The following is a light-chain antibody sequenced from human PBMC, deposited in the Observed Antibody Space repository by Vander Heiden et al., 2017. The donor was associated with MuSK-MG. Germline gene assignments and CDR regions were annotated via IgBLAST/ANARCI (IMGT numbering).Light chain of an antibody. Sequence: DIQMTQFPSSLSASVGDRVTITCRASQTISRSLNWYQQKPGEAPKLLIYAASSWQSGVPSRFSGSGDGADFTLTISSRQPEDFATYYCQQTYSHHPWTFGRGTKVEIK. CDR2: AAS. CDR1: QTISRS. CDR3: QQTYSHHPWT. J-gene: IGKJ1*01. V-gene: IGKV1-39*01.